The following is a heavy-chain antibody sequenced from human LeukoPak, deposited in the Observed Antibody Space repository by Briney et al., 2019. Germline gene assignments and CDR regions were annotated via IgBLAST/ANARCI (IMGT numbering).Heavy chain of an antibody. V-gene: IGHV4-38-2*01. CDR3: ATAGYNTSWYYFDY. J-gene: IGHJ4*02. CDR1: GYSISSDYY. Sequence: SETLSPTCAVSGYSISSDYYWGWIRQPPGKGLEWIGSIYHSGSTYYNPSLKSRVTISVDTSKNQFSLKLSSVTAADTAVYYCATAGYNTSWYYFDYWGQGALVTVSS. D-gene: IGHD6-13*01. CDR2: IYHSGST.